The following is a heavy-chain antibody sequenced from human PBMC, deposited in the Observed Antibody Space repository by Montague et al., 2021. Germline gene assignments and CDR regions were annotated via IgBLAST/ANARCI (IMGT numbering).Heavy chain of an antibody. Sequence: SETLPLTCTVSGDSMNTYKWNWIRQPPGKGLEWIGYIYSSGNTNXNPSLKSRVTISVDTSRNQFSLEVRSVTAADTAKYYCAREWSAFDFWGQGIMVTVSS. D-gene: IGHD1-26*01. CDR3: AREWSAFDF. CDR1: GDSMNTYK. CDR2: IYSSGNT. V-gene: IGHV4-59*01. J-gene: IGHJ3*01.